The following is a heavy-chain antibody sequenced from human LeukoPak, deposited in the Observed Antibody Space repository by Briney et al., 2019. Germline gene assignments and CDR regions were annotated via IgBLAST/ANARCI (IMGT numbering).Heavy chain of an antibody. CDR1: GGSISTTNYY. D-gene: IGHD3-10*01. Sequence: SETLSLTCTVSGGSISTTNYYWGWIRQSPGKWLEWFGCVYYSVSTYYNPSLKSRVTIPVDTSQNQFSRQLTSLTATDTPGYYCARGDYGSGTYLWGSWGQGILVTVSP. CDR3: ARGDYGSGTYLWGS. V-gene: IGHV4-39*07. CDR2: VYYSVST. J-gene: IGHJ5*02.